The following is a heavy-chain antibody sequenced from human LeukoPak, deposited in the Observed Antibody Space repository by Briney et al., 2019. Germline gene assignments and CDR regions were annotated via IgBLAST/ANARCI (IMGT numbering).Heavy chain of an antibody. CDR3: MRDPRTTKNAFDI. Sequence: ASAKVSCKASGYTFTDYYMHWVRQAPGQGLEWMGWINPNSGGTNYAQNFQGRVTMTRDTSINTAHMELSRLRSDDTAVYYCMRDPRTTKNAFDIWGQGTMVTVSS. CDR2: INPNSGGT. J-gene: IGHJ3*02. CDR1: GYTFTDYY. D-gene: IGHD4-11*01. V-gene: IGHV1-2*02.